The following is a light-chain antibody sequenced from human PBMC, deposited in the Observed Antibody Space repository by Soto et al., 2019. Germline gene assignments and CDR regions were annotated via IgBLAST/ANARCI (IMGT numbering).Light chain of an antibody. J-gene: IGKJ1*01. Sequence: ETVLTQSPGTLSLSPGERATLSCRASQNIRSNFLAWYRQKPGQAPWLLIYGASSRATGIPDRFSGSGSGTDFTLTITRLEPEDFAVYYCQQYGSSQWTFGQGTKVDIK. CDR3: QQYGSSQWT. V-gene: IGKV3-20*01. CDR2: GAS. CDR1: QNIRSNF.